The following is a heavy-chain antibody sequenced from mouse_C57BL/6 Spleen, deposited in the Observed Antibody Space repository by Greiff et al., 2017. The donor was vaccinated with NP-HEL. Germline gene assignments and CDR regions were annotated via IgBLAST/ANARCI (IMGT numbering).Heavy chain of an antibody. D-gene: IGHD1-1*01. V-gene: IGHV3-6*01. J-gene: IGHJ4*01. CDR1: GYSITSGYY. Sequence: VQLKQSGPGLVKPSQSLSLTCSVTGYSITSGYYWNWIRQFPGNKLEWMGYISYDGSNNYNPSLKNRISITRDTSKNQFFLKLNSVTTEDTATYYCARKTTVVRYYAMDYWGQGTSVTVSS. CDR3: ARKTTVVRYYAMDY. CDR2: ISYDGSN.